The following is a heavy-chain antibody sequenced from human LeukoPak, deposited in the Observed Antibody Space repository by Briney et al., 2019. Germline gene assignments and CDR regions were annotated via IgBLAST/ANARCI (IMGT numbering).Heavy chain of an antibody. V-gene: IGHV1-69*04. J-gene: IGHJ3*02. CDR2: ITPILGIA. Sequence: ASVKVSCKASGGTFSSYAISWVRQAPGQGLEWMGRITPILGIANYAQKFQGRVTITADKSTSTAYMELSSLRSEDTAVYYCAGDREYYYGSGSYGTAFDIWGQGTMVTVSS. CDR1: GGTFSSYA. CDR3: AGDREYYYGSGSYGTAFDI. D-gene: IGHD3-10*01.